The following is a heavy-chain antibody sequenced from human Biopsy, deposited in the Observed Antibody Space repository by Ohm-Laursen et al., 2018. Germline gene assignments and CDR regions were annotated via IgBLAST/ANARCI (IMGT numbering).Heavy chain of an antibody. V-gene: IGHV3-11*01. J-gene: IGHJ4*02. CDR1: GFTFGDAW. CDR2: ISGSGTTI. CDR3: ARDGAGSYHDY. Sequence: SLRLSCAAPGFTFGDAWMSWIRQAPGKGLEWLSYISGSGTTIFYADSVKGRFTVSRDNAKNSLYLQMNSLTVEDTAVYYCARDGAGSYHDYWGQGTLVTVSS. D-gene: IGHD3-10*01.